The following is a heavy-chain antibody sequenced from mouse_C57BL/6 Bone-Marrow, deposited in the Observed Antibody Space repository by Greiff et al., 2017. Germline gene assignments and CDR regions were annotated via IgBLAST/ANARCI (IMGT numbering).Heavy chain of an antibody. Sequence: VQLQQSGAELVKPGASVKMSCKASGYTFTTYPIEWMKQNHGKSLEWIGNFHPYNDDTKYNEKFKGKATLTVEKSSSTVYLELSRLTSDDSAVYYCARGGDYDYPYWYFDVWGTGTTVTVSS. J-gene: IGHJ1*03. CDR3: ARGGDYDYPYWYFDV. CDR2: FHPYNDDT. D-gene: IGHD2-4*01. V-gene: IGHV1-47*01. CDR1: GYTFTTYP.